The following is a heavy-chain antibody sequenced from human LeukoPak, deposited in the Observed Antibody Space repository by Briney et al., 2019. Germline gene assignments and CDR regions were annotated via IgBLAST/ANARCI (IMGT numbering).Heavy chain of an antibody. Sequence: GGSLRLSCAASGFIFSNYGIHWVRQAPGKGLEWVAFIRYDGSNEYYADSVKGRFTISRDNSKNTLYMQMHSRRTEDTAVYYCAKDADRGWSYFDYWGQGTLVTVSS. CDR2: IRYDGSNE. CDR1: GFIFSNYG. D-gene: IGHD6-19*01. J-gene: IGHJ4*02. CDR3: AKDADRGWSYFDY. V-gene: IGHV3-30*02.